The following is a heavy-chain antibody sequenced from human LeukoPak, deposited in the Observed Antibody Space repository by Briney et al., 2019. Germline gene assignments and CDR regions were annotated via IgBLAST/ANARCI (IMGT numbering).Heavy chain of an antibody. CDR1: GFTFSSYA. Sequence: PGGSLRLSCAASGFTFSSYAMSWVRQAPGKGLEWVSGITWNSGNIAYADSVKGRFTISRDNAKNSLYLQMNSLRAEDTALYYCARDTTVADPGGALDHWGQGTLVTVSS. D-gene: IGHD4-23*01. V-gene: IGHV3-9*01. CDR2: ITWNSGNI. J-gene: IGHJ4*02. CDR3: ARDTTVADPGGALDH.